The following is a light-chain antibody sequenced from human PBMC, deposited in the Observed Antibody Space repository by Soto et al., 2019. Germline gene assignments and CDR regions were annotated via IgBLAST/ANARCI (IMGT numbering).Light chain of an antibody. CDR3: CSSVDTRGV. CDR2: EVN. V-gene: IGLV2-23*02. J-gene: IGLJ3*02. Sequence: QSALTQPASVSGSPGQSITISCTGSSSDVGSHNLVSWYQQHPGKAPKLMIYEVNKRPSGVSNRFSGSKSANTASLTISGLQAEDEADYYCCSSVDTRGVFGGGTKVTVL. CDR1: SSDVGSHNL.